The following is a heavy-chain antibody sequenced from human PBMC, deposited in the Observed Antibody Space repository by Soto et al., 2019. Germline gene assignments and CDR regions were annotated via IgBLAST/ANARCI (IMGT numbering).Heavy chain of an antibody. J-gene: IGHJ5*02. D-gene: IGHD6-13*01. CDR2: IIPLFGTT. CDR1: GGTFSRHA. V-gene: IGHV1-69*13. Sequence: SVKVSCKXSGGTFSRHAINWVRQAPGQGLEWMGGIIPLFGTTNYAQKFKGRLTITADESTNTTYMELSSLKSEDAAVYYCARASIHGSSWYFWFDPWGQGTLVTVSS. CDR3: ARASIHGSSWYFWFDP.